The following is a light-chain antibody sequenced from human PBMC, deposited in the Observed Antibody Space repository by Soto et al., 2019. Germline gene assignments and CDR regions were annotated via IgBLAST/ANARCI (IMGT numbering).Light chain of an antibody. Sequence: IVMTQSPDSLAVSLGERATINCKSSQSLLYSSNNKTYLAWYQQRPGQSPKLLISWASNRESGVPDRFRGSESGAAFMLTITSLQTEDVAVYYCQQFWTTPVSFGGGTKVEI. CDR3: QQFWTTPVS. CDR1: QSLLYSSNNKTY. V-gene: IGKV4-1*01. CDR2: WAS. J-gene: IGKJ4*01.